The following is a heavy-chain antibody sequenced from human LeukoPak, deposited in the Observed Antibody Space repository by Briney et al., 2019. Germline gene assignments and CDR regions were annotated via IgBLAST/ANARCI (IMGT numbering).Heavy chain of an antibody. V-gene: IGHV4-59*01. D-gene: IGHD2-2*01. CDR3: ARGGGVRVVPAASYYFDY. Sequence: SETLSLTCTVSGGSISSYYWSWIRQPPGKGLEWIGYIYYSGSTNYNPSLKSRVTISVDTSKNQFSLKLSSVTAADTAVYYCARGGGVRVVPAASYYFDYWGQGTLVTVSS. CDR2: IYYSGST. CDR1: GGSISSYY. J-gene: IGHJ4*02.